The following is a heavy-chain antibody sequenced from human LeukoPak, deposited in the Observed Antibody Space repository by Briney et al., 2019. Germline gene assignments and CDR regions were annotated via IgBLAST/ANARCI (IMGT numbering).Heavy chain of an antibody. J-gene: IGHJ4*02. Sequence: PGGSLRLSCAASGFTFSSYAMSWVRQAPGKGLEWVATIREDGSEKYYVDSVKGRFTISRDNAKNSLYLQMNSLRAEDTAVYYCTRTGYRSNWYVPNWGQGTLVTVSS. D-gene: IGHD6-13*01. CDR2: IREDGSEK. CDR3: TRTGYRSNWYVPN. V-gene: IGHV3-7*01. CDR1: GFTFSSYA.